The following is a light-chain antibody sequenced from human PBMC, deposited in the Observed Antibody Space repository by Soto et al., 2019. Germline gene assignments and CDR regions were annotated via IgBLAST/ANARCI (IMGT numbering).Light chain of an antibody. CDR2: GAS. V-gene: IGKV3-15*01. Sequence: EIVITQPPATLSVSPGERATLSCRASQSVSSNLAWYQQKPGQAPRLLIYGASTRATGIPARFSGSGSGTEFTLTISSLQSEDFAVHYCQQYNNWPPLTFGGGTKVDIK. J-gene: IGKJ4*01. CDR1: QSVSSN. CDR3: QQYNNWPPLT.